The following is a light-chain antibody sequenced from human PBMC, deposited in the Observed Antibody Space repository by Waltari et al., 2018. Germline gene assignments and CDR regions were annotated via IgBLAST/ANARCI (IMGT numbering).Light chain of an antibody. V-gene: IGLV1-51*01. CDR2: DNN. CDR3: GTWDSSLSAVV. CDR1: SSNIGTNY. Sequence: QSVLTPPPSVSAAPGQKVTISCSGSSSNIGTNYGSWYQQLPGTAPKLLISDNNKRPSGIPDRFSGSKSGTSATLGITGLQTGDETDYYCGTWDSSLSAVVFGGGTKLTVL. J-gene: IGLJ2*01.